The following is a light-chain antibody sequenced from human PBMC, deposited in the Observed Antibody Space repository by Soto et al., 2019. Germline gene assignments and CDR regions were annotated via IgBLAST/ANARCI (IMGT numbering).Light chain of an antibody. J-gene: IGLJ2*01. CDR1: SSDVGANNY. V-gene: IGLV2-11*01. CDR3: CSYAGSYTLRV. CDR2: DVS. Sequence: QSALTQPRSVSGSPGQSVTISCTGTSSDVGANNYVSWYQQHPGKVPKLMIYDVSKRPSGVPDRFSGSKSGNTASLTISGLQAEDEADYYCCSYAGSYTLRVFGGGTKLTVL.